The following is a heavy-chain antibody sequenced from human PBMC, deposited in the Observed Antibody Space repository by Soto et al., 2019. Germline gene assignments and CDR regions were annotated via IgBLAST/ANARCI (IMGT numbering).Heavy chain of an antibody. CDR2: ISGFNGQT. V-gene: IGHV1-18*01. J-gene: IGHJ4*02. D-gene: IGHD3-10*01. CDR3: AGVDPRSVAVVRDY. Sequence: QVQLVQSGPEVKKPGASVKVSCKASGNTFASHGFSWVRQAPGQGLEGMGWISGFNGQTNYALKFQGRVTLTTDTSTSTAYMELRRLRSDDTDVYFCAGVDPRSVAVVRDYWGQGTLVTVSS. CDR1: GNTFASHG.